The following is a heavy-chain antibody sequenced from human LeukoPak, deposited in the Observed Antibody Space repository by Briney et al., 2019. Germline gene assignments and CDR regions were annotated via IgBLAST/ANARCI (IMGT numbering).Heavy chain of an antibody. CDR2: INSDGSST. Sequence: GGSLTLSCAASGFTFSIYWVHWDRQAPGKGLVWVSSINSDGSSTSYADSVKGRFTISRDNAKNTLYLQMNTLRAEDTAVYYCASLDYWGQGTPVTVSS. V-gene: IGHV3-74*01. CDR3: ASLDY. CDR1: GFTFSIYW. J-gene: IGHJ4*02.